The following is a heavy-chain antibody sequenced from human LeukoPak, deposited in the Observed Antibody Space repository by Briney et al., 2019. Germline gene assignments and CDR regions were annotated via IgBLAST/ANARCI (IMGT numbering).Heavy chain of an antibody. J-gene: IGHJ5*02. Sequence: SETLSLTCAVYGGSFNDYYWSWIRQPPGKGLEWIGEINHSASTNYNPSHKSRVTMSVDTSKNQFSLKMTSVTAADTALYYCARADHSSGGLARFDPWGQGTLVTVSS. CDR2: INHSAST. CDR3: ARADHSSGGLARFDP. D-gene: IGHD3-22*01. CDR1: GGSFNDYY. V-gene: IGHV4-34*01.